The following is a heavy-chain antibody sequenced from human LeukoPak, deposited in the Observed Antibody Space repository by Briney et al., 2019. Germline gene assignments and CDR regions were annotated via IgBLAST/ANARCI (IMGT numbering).Heavy chain of an antibody. D-gene: IGHD6-13*01. CDR1: GFTFSSYA. Sequence: PGGSLRLSCAASGFTFSSYAMSWVRQAPGKGLEWVSAISGIGDSTYYGDSVKGRFTISRDNSKNTLYLQMNSLRAEDTAVYYCAKTRPLDSSSWSHGDYWGQGTLVTVSS. CDR3: AKTRPLDSSSWSHGDY. J-gene: IGHJ4*02. CDR2: ISGIGDST. V-gene: IGHV3-23*01.